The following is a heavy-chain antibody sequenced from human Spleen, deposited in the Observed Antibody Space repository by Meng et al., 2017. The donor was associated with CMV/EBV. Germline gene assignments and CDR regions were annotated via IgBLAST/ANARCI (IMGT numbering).Heavy chain of an antibody. Sequence: GESLKISCAASGFTFSTYAMSWIRQAPGKGPECVSVVSRSGDRTYYAGSVKGRFTVSRDNSKSTLYLQMDSLRAEDTAIYYCAKPPSGTYSPFDFWGQGTLVTVSS. V-gene: IGHV3-23*01. CDR1: GFTFSTYA. CDR3: AKPPSGTYSPFDF. J-gene: IGHJ4*02. CDR2: VSRSGDRT. D-gene: IGHD1-26*01.